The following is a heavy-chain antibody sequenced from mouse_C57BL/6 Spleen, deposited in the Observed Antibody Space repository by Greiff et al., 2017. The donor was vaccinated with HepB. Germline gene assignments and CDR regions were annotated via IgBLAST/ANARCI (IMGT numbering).Heavy chain of an antibody. D-gene: IGHD1-1*01. CDR3: ARSSTTFYAMDY. CDR1: GYTFTSYG. Sequence: QVQLKQSGAELARPGASVKLSCKASGYTFTSYGISWVKQRTGQGLEWIGEIYPRSGNTYYNEKFKGKAKLPADKSSSTSYMELRSLTSEDSEAYFCARSSTTFYAMDYWGQGTAVTVSS. CDR2: IYPRSGNT. J-gene: IGHJ4*01. V-gene: IGHV1-81*01.